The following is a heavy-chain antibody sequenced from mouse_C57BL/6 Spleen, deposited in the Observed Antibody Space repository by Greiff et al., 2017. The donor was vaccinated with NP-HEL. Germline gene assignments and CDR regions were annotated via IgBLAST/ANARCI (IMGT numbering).Heavy chain of an antibody. J-gene: IGHJ4*01. Sequence: EVQLQQSGPELVKPGASVKISCKASGYTFTDYYMNWVKQSHGKSLEWIGDINPNNGGTSYNQKFKGKATLTVDKSSSTAYMELRSLTSEDSAVYYCAAYDPYYAMDYWGQGTSVTVSS. CDR1: GYTFTDYY. CDR3: AAYDPYYAMDY. CDR2: INPNNGGT. V-gene: IGHV1-26*01. D-gene: IGHD2-3*01.